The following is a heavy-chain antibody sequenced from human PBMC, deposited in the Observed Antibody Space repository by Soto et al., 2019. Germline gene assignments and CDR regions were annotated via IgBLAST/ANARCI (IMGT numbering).Heavy chain of an antibody. Sequence: RGESLKISCKGSGYIFVSYCIGWVRQMPGKGLEWMGIICPGDSQITYSPSFEGQVTISADKSISTAYLQWNSLKASDTAIYYCARHVYYDVLKKNYWGQGTLVTVSS. CDR3: ARHVYYDVLKKNY. V-gene: IGHV5-51*01. CDR1: GYIFVSYC. CDR2: ICPGDSQI. J-gene: IGHJ4*02. D-gene: IGHD3-9*01.